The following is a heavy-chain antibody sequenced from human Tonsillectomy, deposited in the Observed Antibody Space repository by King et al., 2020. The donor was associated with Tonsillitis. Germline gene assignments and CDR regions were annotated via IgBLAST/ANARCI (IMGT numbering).Heavy chain of an antibody. Sequence: VQLQESGPGLVKPSETLSLTCTVSGGAISSDYWSWIRLTPGGGLEWIGYIYYRGNTKYNPSPKSRVTISADSSKNQFSLKLSSVTAADTAVYYCARSELLGTTTFDYWGQGTLVTVSS. D-gene: IGHD1-26*01. V-gene: IGHV4-59*13. CDR3: ARSELLGTTTFDY. J-gene: IGHJ4*02. CDR1: GGAISSDY. CDR2: IYYRGNT.